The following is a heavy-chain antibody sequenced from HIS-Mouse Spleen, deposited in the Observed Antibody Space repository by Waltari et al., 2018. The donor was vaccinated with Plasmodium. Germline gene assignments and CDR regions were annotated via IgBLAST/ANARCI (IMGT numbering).Heavy chain of an antibody. CDR1: GYSISSGYY. CDR2: IYHSGST. CDR3: ARGVGYSSSWYWFDP. D-gene: IGHD6-13*01. V-gene: IGHV4-38-2*02. Sequence: QVQLQESGPGLVKPSETLSLTCTVSGYSISSGYYWGWIRQPPGKGLEWIGRIYHSGSTYYNPTLKSRVTISVDTSKSQFSLKLSSVTAADTAVYYCARGVGYSSSWYWFDPWGQGTLVTVSS. J-gene: IGHJ5*02.